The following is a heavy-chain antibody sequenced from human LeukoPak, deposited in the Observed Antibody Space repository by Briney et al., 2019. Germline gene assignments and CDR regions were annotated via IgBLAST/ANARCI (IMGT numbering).Heavy chain of an antibody. CDR1: GFTFSSYA. CDR2: ISGSGGST. D-gene: IGHD5-12*01. J-gene: IGHJ6*02. V-gene: IGHV3-23*01. Sequence: PGGSLRLSCAASGFTFSSYAMSWVRQAPGKGLEWVSAISGSGGSTYYADSVKGRFTISRDNSKNTLYLQMNSLRAEDTAGYYCAKRPDSGYDYAPDYYYGMDVWGQGTTVTVSS. CDR3: AKRPDSGYDYAPDYYYGMDV.